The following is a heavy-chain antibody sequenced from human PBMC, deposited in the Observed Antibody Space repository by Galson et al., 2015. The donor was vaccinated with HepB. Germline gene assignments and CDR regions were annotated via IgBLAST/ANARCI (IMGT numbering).Heavy chain of an antibody. V-gene: IGHV3-23*01. J-gene: IGHJ4*02. CDR3: AGYWRSSRYFDY. CDR1: GFTFSSYA. CDR2: IGGAGVNT. Sequence: SLRLSCAASGFTFSSYAMSWVRQAPGKGLDWVSTIGGAGVNTYYGDSVKGRFTISRDNSKDTVYLQMNGLRAEDTALYFCAGYWRSSRYFDYWGQGTLVTVSS. D-gene: IGHD2-8*02.